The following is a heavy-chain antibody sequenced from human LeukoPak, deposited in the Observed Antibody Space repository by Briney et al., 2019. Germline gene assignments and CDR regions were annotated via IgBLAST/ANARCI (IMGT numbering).Heavy chain of an antibody. CDR1: GGSISSPTYD. CDR3: ARHYLGGNYPHYFNH. CDR2: IYYSGNT. J-gene: IGHJ4*02. V-gene: IGHV4-39*01. D-gene: IGHD1-26*01. Sequence: KPWDTLSLTCILSGGSISSPTYDCGWVRQPPGKRLEWIGSIYYSGNTYYNPSLKSRVTTSIDTSKNQFSLNLTSVTAADTALYSCARHYLGGNYPHYFNHWGQGTLVTVSS.